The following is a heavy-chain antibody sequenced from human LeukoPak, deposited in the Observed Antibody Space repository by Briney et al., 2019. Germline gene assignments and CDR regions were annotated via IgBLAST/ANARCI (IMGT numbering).Heavy chain of an antibody. V-gene: IGHV4-39*07. CDR3: AREDVVTQGFDY. D-gene: IGHD4-23*01. J-gene: IGHJ4*02. CDR1: GGSISSSSYY. CDR2: IYYSGST. Sequence: SETLSLTCTVSGGSISSSSYYWGWIRQPPGKGLEWIGSIYYSGSTYYNPSLKSRVTISVDTSKNQFSLKLSSVTAADTAVYYCAREDVVTQGFDYWGQGTLVTVSS.